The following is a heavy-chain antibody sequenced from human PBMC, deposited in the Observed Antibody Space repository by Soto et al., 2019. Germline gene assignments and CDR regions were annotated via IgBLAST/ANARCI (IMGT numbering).Heavy chain of an antibody. J-gene: IGHJ4*02. D-gene: IGHD3-9*01. CDR1: GFTFSSYA. CDR2: ISYDGSNK. Sequence: GGSLRLSCAASGFTFSSYAMHWFRQAPGKGLEWVAVISYDGSNKYYADSVKGRFTISRDNSKNTLYLQMNSLRAEDTAVYYCARTFVLRYFDEPTHFDYWGQGTLVTVSS. CDR3: ARTFVLRYFDEPTHFDY. V-gene: IGHV3-30-3*01.